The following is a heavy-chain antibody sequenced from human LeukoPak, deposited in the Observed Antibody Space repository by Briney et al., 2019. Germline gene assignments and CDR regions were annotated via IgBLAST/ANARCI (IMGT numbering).Heavy chain of an antibody. D-gene: IGHD3-10*01. CDR3: ARLPSMSTMVRGVYTPHFDY. CDR1: GGSISSSSYY. Sequence: SETLSLTCTVSGGSISSSSYYWGWIRQPPGKGLEWIGSIYYSGSTYYNPSLKSRVTISVDTSKNQFSLKLSSVTAADTAVYYCARLPSMSTMVRGVYTPHFDYWGQGTLVTVSS. J-gene: IGHJ4*02. CDR2: IYYSGST. V-gene: IGHV4-39*01.